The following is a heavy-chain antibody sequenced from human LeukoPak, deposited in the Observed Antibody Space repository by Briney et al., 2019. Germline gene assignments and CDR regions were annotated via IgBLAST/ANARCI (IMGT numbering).Heavy chain of an antibody. CDR2: ISGSGGST. J-gene: IGHJ4*02. D-gene: IGHD5-18*01. Sequence: GGSLRLSCAASGFTFSSYAMSWVRQAPGKGLEWVSAISGSGGSTYYADSVKGRFTISRDNSKNALYLQMNSLRAEDTAVYYCAKYSYGLYYFDYWGQGTLVTVSS. CDR3: AKYSYGLYYFDY. CDR1: GFTFSSYA. V-gene: IGHV3-23*01.